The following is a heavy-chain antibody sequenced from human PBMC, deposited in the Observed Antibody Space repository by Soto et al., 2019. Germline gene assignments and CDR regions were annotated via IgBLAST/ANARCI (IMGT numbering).Heavy chain of an antibody. J-gene: IGHJ6*02. D-gene: IGHD3-10*01. Sequence: ASVKVSCKASGYTFTSSDINWVRQATGQGLEWMGWMNPNSGNTGYAQKFQGRVTMTRNTSISTAYMELSSLRSEDTAVYYCGRGVFTMVRGVIHYGMDVWGQGTTVTVSS. CDR1: GYTFTSSD. V-gene: IGHV1-8*01. CDR3: GRGVFTMVRGVIHYGMDV. CDR2: MNPNSGNT.